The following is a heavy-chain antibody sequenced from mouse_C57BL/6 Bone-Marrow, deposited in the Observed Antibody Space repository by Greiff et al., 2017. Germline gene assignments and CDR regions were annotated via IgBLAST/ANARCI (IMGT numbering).Heavy chain of an antibody. CDR2: ISSGSSTI. V-gene: IGHV5-17*01. CDR1: GFTFSDYG. CDR3: AKHWEGYAMDY. J-gene: IGHJ4*01. Sequence: EVKLQESGGGLVKPGGSLKLSCAASGFTFSDYGMHWVRQAPEKGLEWVAYISSGSSTIYSADTVKGRFTISRDNAKNTLFLQMTSLRSEDTAMYYCAKHWEGYAMDYWGQGTSVTVSS. D-gene: IGHD4-1*01.